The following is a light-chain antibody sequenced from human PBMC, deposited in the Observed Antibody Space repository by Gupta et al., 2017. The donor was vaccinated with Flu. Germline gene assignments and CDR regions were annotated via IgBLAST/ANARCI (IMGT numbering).Light chain of an antibody. V-gene: IGKV1-39*01. CDR2: AAS. CDR3: QQSYSTLP. J-gene: IGKJ4*01. CDR1: QSISSY. Sequence: DIQMTQSPSSLSASVGDRVTITCRASQSISSYLYWYQQKPGKAPKLLIYAASSLQSGVPSRFSGSGSGTDFTLTISSLQPEDFATYYCQQSYSTLPFGGGTKVEIK.